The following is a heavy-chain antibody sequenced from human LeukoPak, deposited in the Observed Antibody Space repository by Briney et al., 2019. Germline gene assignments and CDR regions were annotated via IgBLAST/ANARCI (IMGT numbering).Heavy chain of an antibody. Sequence: GGSLRLSCAASGFTFSSYAMHWVRQAPGKGLEWVAVISYDGSNKYYADSVKGRFTISRDNSKNTLYLQMNSLRAEDTAVYYCARDALTGGDYFDYWGQGTLVTVSS. J-gene: IGHJ4*02. V-gene: IGHV3-30-3*01. CDR3: ARDALTGGDYFDY. CDR2: ISYDGSNK. D-gene: IGHD7-27*01. CDR1: GFTFSSYA.